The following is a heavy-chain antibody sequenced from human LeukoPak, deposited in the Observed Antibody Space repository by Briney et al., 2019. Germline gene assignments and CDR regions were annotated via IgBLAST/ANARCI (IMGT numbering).Heavy chain of an antibody. CDR3: ATTLGRGSHGMDV. V-gene: IGHV6-1*01. J-gene: IGHJ6*04. CDR1: GDRVSSNSAG. D-gene: IGHD3-16*01. Sequence: SQTLSLTCAISGDRVSSNSAGWNSIRQSPSRGLEWLGSTYYRSKWYNHYAVSVKTRITINPDTSNNQCSLQLNSVTPEDTAVYYCATTLGRGSHGMDVWGKGTTVTVSS. CDR2: TYYRSKWYN.